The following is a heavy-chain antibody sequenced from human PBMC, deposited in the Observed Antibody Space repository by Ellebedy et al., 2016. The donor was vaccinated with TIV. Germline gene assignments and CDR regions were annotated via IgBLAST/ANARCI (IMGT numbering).Heavy chain of an antibody. D-gene: IGHD6-19*01. CDR2: IIPILGRP. J-gene: IGHJ6*02. CDR1: GGTFSSYG. CDR3: ARAGRSSGWSYGMDV. Sequence: ASVKVSCKASGGTFSSYGIDWVRQAPGQGLEWMGRIIPILGRPDYAQSFQGRVTINADKSTGTPYLELRSLRSDDTAVYYCARAGRSSGWSYGMDVWGQGTTVTVSS. V-gene: IGHV1-69*04.